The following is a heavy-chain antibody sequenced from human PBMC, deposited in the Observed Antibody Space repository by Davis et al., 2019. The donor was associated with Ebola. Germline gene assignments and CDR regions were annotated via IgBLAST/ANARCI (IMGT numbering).Heavy chain of an antibody. CDR2: IYYSGST. V-gene: IGHV4-59*12. D-gene: IGHD5-18*01. CDR1: GGSISSTY. CDR3: ARVASYGDYFDY. Sequence: MPSETLSLTCTMSGGSISSTYWSWIRQPPGKGLEWIGYIYYSGSTHYNPSLKSRVTISGDTSRNQFSLKLSSVTAADTAVYYCARVASYGDYFDYWGLGTLVTVSS. J-gene: IGHJ4*02.